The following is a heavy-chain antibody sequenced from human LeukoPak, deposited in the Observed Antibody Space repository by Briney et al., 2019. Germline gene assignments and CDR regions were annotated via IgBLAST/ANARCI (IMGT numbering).Heavy chain of an antibody. CDR3: AREDIGARPDY. D-gene: IGHD6-6*01. CDR1: GGSTSSYY. V-gene: IGHV4-4*07. J-gene: IGHJ4*02. CDR2: IYSSGST. Sequence: PSETLSLTCTVSGGSTSSYYWSWIRQPAGEGREWIGRIYSSGSTNYNPSLKSRVTMSVHTSKNRFSLKLSSVTAADTAVYYCAREDIGARPDYWGQGTLVTVSS.